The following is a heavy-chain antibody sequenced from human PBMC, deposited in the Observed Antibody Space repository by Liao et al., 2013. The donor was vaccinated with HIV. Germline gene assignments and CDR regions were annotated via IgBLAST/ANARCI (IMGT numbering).Heavy chain of an antibody. CDR2: ISTSGST. CDR3: ARDMWYASGPFDP. D-gene: IGHD3-10*01. J-gene: IGHJ5*02. CDR1: DASISSGRYY. V-gene: IGHV4-61*02. Sequence: QVQLQQWGAGLLRPSETLSLTCSVSDASISSGRYYWSWIRQPAGKGLEWIGHISTSGSTNYNPSLKSRVSISVDTSKNQFSLKVNSVTAADTAVYYCARDMWYASGPFDPWGQGTLVTVSS.